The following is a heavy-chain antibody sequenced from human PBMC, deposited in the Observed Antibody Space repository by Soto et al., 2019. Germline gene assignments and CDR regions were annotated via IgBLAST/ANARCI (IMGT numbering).Heavy chain of an antibody. Sequence: SETLSLTCSLSGGAIGGYYWSWIRQPPGKALEWIGYVSYSGSTDYHPSLKSRVSISIDTSKNQFSLKMISVTAADTAVYYCARHGSDSGWFFCDPWGQGALGTV. J-gene: IGHJ5*02. CDR1: GGAIGGYY. D-gene: IGHD6-19*01. CDR2: VSYSGST. V-gene: IGHV4-59*08. CDR3: ARHGSDSGWFFCDP.